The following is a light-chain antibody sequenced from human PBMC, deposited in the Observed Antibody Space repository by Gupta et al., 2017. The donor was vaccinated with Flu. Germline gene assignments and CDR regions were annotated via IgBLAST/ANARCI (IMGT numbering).Light chain of an antibody. CDR1: KLGDKY. CDR2: QDS. Sequence: SYELTQPPSVSVSPGQTASITWPGDKLGDKYACWYQQKPGQSPVLVIYQDSKRPSGIPERFSGSNYGNTATLTISGTQAMDEADYYCQAWDSSTASYVFGTGTKVTVL. CDR3: QAWDSSTASYV. V-gene: IGLV3-1*01. J-gene: IGLJ1*01.